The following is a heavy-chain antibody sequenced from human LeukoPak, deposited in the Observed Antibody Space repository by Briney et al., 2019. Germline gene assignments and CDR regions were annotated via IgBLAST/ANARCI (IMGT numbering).Heavy chain of an antibody. CDR1: GFTFSTYS. J-gene: IGHJ6*02. V-gene: IGHV3-23*01. CDR3: ADIIDSSGKYGMDV. CDR2: ISGSGGST. Sequence: GGSLRLSCAASGFTFSTYSVSWVRQAPGKGLEWVSAISGSGGSTYYADSVKGRFTISRDNSKNTLDLQMNSLRAEDTAIYYCADIIDSSGKYGMDVWGQGTTVTVSS. D-gene: IGHD3-22*01.